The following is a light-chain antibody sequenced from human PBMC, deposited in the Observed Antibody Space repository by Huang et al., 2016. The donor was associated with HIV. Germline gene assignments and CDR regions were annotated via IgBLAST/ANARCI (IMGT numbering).Light chain of an antibody. CDR3: QQYNTYSYT. CDR2: KAS. CDR1: QTISTW. J-gene: IGKJ2*01. Sequence: DIQMTQSPSTLSASVGDRVTITCRASQTISTWLAWYQQKPGRAPKLLIHKASTLESGVPSRFSGGGSGTEFTLTISRLQPDDYATYYCQQYNTYSYTFGQGTKLEIK. V-gene: IGKV1-5*03.